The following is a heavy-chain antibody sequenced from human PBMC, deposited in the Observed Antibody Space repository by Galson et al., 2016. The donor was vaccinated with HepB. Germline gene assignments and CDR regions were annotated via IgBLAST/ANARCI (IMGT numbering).Heavy chain of an antibody. CDR1: GFSFRSYA. V-gene: IGHV3-30*14. CDR3: ARDIHTVTMPHYFYGLDV. CDR2: TSYDGGIK. D-gene: IGHD4-17*01. Sequence: SLRLSCAASGFSFRSYAMHWVRQAPGKGLEWVGLTSYDGGIKFYADSVRGRFPIPRDNSKNTLYVQMNSLSPEDTAFYYCARDIHTVTMPHYFYGLDVWGKGTTVTVSS. J-gene: IGHJ6*04.